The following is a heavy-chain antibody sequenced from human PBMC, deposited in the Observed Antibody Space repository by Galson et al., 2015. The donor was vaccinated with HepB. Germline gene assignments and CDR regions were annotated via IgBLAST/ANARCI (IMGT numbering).Heavy chain of an antibody. CDR2: IKRDGSDK. D-gene: IGHD1-1*01. Sequence: SLRLSCATSGFTFSNFWMTWVRQAPGQGLEWVATIKRDGSDKDYVGSVKGRFTISRDNAKNSLYLQLNSLRAEDTATYYCVRTYWTSAGGLDYWGQGTLVTVSS. CDR1: GFTFSNFW. J-gene: IGHJ4*02. V-gene: IGHV3-7*03. CDR3: VRTYWTSAGGLDY.